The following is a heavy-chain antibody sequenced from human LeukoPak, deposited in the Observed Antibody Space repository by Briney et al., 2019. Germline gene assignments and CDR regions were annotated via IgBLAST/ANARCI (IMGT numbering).Heavy chain of an antibody. CDR1: RGTVSSYA. CDR3: ARSLHYGDYVDYYGMDV. D-gene: IGHD4-17*01. Sequence: GSSVSVSCTASRGTVSSYAISWVRQAPGQGREWIGGIISIFGTANYAQKFQGRVTITADESTSTAYKELSSLRSEDTAVYYCARSLHYGDYVDYYGMDVWGQGTTVTVSS. V-gene: IGHV1-69*01. J-gene: IGHJ6*02. CDR2: IISIFGTA.